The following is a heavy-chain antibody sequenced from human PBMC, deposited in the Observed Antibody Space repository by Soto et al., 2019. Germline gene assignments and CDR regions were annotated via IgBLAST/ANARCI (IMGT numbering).Heavy chain of an antibody. CDR3: AKEGGHGYSSSWYVDY. V-gene: IGHV3-43*01. Sequence: GGSLRLSCAASGFTFDDYTMHWVRQAPGKGLEWVSLISWDGGSTYYADSVKGRFTISRDNSKNSLYLQMNSLRTEDTALYYCAKEGGHGYSSSWYVDYWGQGTLVTVSS. J-gene: IGHJ4*02. D-gene: IGHD6-13*01. CDR2: ISWDGGST. CDR1: GFTFDDYT.